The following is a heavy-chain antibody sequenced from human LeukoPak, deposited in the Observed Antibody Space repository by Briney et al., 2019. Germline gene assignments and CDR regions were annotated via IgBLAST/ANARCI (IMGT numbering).Heavy chain of an antibody. CDR2: FYYTGST. D-gene: IGHD6-6*01. V-gene: IGHV4-39*02. CDR3: AREYSSSSHDY. Sequence: PSETLSLTCTVSGGSISSSTYYWVWIRQPPGKGLEWIGNFYYTGSTNYNPSLKSRLTISVDTSKNQFSLNLNSVTAADTAVYYCAREYSSSSHDYWGQGTLVTVSS. CDR1: GGSISSSTYY. J-gene: IGHJ4*02.